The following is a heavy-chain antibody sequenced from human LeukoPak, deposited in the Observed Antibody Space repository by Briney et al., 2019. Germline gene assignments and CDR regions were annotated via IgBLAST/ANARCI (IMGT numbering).Heavy chain of an antibody. J-gene: IGHJ4*02. Sequence: PGGPLRLSCAASGFPFSSSWLHGFPQAPGKGRVWVSRMSSDGSVTTYSDYVKGRFTIYRDNANNTVYLQMNSLRVEDTGVYDCVKAFNGNSDYWGQGTLVTVSS. D-gene: IGHD4-23*01. CDR3: VKAFNGNSDY. CDR1: GFPFSSSW. V-gene: IGHV3-74*01. CDR2: MSSDGSVT.